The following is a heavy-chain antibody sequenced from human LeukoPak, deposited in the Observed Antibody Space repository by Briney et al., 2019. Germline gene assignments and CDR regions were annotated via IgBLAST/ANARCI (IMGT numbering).Heavy chain of an antibody. CDR1: GYSISSGYY. CDR3: ARLSAYYDSSGYYLDAFDI. Sequence: SETLSLTCAVSGYSISSGYYWGWIRQPPGKGLEWIGSIYHSGSTYYNPSLKSRVTISVDTSKNQFSLKLSSVTAADTAVYYCARLSAYYDSSGYYLDAFDIWGQGTMVTVSS. CDR2: IYHSGST. D-gene: IGHD3-22*01. J-gene: IGHJ3*02. V-gene: IGHV4-38-2*01.